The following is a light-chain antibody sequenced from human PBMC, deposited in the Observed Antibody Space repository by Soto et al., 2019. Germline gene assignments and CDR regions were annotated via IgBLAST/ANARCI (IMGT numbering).Light chain of an antibody. CDR3: QAWDSSTVV. CDR1: KLGDKY. Sequence: SYELTQPPSVCVSPGQTASITCSGDKLGDKYACWYQQKPRQSPVLVIYQDSKRPSGIPERFSGSNSGNTATLTISGTQAMDEADYYCQAWDSSTVVFGGGTKVTVL. J-gene: IGLJ2*01. V-gene: IGLV3-1*01. CDR2: QDS.